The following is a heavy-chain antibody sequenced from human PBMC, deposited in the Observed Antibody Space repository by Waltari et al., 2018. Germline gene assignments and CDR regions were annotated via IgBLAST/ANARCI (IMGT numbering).Heavy chain of an antibody. V-gene: IGHV3-23*04. CDR3: AKDSDFRIVVEYFQH. CDR1: GFPFSSYA. Sequence: VQLVESGGGLVQPGGSLRLSCAASGFPFSSYAMSWVRPAPGKGLEWVSAIRGSGGSTYYADSVKGRFTISRDNSKNTLYLQMNSLRAEDTAVYYCAKDSDFRIVVEYFQHWGQGTLVTVSS. J-gene: IGHJ1*01. CDR2: IRGSGGST. D-gene: IGHD3-3*01.